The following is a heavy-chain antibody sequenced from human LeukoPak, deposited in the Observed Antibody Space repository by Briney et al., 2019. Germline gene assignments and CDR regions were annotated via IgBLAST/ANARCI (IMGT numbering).Heavy chain of an antibody. V-gene: IGHV3-21*04. D-gene: IGHD3-22*01. J-gene: IGHJ3*02. CDR1: GFTFSSYP. CDR2: ISSSSTYT. CDR3: ARDRGPYDSSGYYPYDAFDI. Sequence: KPGGSLRLSCAASGFTFSSYPMNWVRQAPGKGLEWVSSISSSSTYTFYADSVKGRFTISRDNAKNSLFLQMNSLRAEDTALYYCARDRGPYDSSGYYPYDAFDIWGQGTMVTVSS.